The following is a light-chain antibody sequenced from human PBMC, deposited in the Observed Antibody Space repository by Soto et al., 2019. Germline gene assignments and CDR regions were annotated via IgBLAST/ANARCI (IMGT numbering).Light chain of an antibody. V-gene: IGLV2-14*01. CDR2: EVN. Sequence: ALTQPASVSGSPGQSITISCTGTSSDIGNHNYVSWYQQYPGKAPKLIIYEVNNRPSGVSSRFSGSKSGNTASLTISGLQTEDEGDYYCNSYTTSSPVFGGGTKVTVL. J-gene: IGLJ2*01. CDR3: NSYTTSSPV. CDR1: SSDIGNHNY.